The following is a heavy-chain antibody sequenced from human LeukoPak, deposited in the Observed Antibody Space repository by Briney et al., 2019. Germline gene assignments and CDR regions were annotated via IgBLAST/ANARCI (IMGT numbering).Heavy chain of an antibody. CDR3: ARDRSAPDYGMDV. J-gene: IGHJ6*02. CDR2: INPNSGGT. Sequence: PRASVKVSCKASGYTFTGYYMHWVRQAPGQGLEWMGWINPNSGGTNYAQKFQGWVTMTRDTSISTAYMELSRLRSDDTAVYYCARDRSAPDYGMDVWGQGTTVTVSS. V-gene: IGHV1-2*04. CDR1: GYTFTGYY.